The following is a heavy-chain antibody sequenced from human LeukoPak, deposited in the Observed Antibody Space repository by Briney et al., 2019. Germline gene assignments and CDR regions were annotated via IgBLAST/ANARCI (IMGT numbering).Heavy chain of an antibody. V-gene: IGHV1-2*02. J-gene: IGHJ4*02. CDR3: ARSSGFSRFDY. CDR2: INPKTGGT. Sequence: ASVKVSCKASGYTFTDYYMHWVRQAPGQGLEWMGWINPKTGGTRCSQKFQGRVTMTSDRSISTAYLEVTGLESDDTAVYYCARSSGFSRFDYWGQGALVTVSS. CDR1: GYTFTDYY. D-gene: IGHD6-19*01.